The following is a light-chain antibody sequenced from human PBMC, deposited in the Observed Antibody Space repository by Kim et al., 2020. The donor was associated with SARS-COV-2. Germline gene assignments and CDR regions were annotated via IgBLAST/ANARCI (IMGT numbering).Light chain of an antibody. CDR1: QDISNT. J-gene: IGKJ2*01. Sequence: PSSLAAFVGHRVTITCQANQDISNTLNWYQQEPRKAPKLLLYGASILESGVSPRVSGSGSGTFFSLTINNLQPEDSATYFCQQRQTFGQGTKLEI. V-gene: IGKV1-33*01. CDR2: GAS. CDR3: QQRQT.